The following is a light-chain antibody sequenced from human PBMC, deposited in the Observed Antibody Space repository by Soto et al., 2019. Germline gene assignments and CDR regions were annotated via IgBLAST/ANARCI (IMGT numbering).Light chain of an antibody. CDR3: HQYGSSPPWT. CDR1: QSLLHTNGYNY. J-gene: IGKJ1*01. V-gene: IGKV2-28*01. CDR2: LGS. Sequence: DIVMTQSPLPLPVTPGEPASISCRSSQSLLHTNGYNYLDWYLQKPGQSPQLLMYLGSNRASGVPDRFSGGGSRTDFTLTISRLEPEDFAVYYCHQYGSSPPWTFGQGTKVDIK.